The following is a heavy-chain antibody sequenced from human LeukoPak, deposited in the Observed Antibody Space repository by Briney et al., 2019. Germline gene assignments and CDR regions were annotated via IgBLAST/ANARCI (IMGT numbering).Heavy chain of an antibody. V-gene: IGHV3-23*01. CDR2: ISSGGGRT. Sequence: GGSLRLSCAASRFTFGSFAMSWVRQAPGKGLESVSIISSGGGRTYFADSVKGRFSISRDNSKNTLYLQMNSLKAEDTAVYYCAKGHSDYGTGFDLWGRGTLVTVSS. J-gene: IGHJ4*02. CDR3: AKGHSDYGTGFDL. CDR1: RFTFGSFA. D-gene: IGHD5-12*01.